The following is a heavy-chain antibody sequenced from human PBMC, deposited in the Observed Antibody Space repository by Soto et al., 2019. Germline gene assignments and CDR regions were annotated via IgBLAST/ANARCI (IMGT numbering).Heavy chain of an antibody. CDR2: IIPIFGTA. CDR3: ARTEIVGGTNRYYYYGMDV. Sequence: GTSLKXTLKGSRCTFIIYSIICLGQSPGQGLEVMGGIIPIFGTANYAHKLQGKETITAEDSTSNAYMELSSMRSEDTAVYYCARTEIVGGTNRYYYYGMDVWGQGTTVSVSS. J-gene: IGHJ6*02. V-gene: IGHV1-69*01. D-gene: IGHD1-26*01. CDR1: RCTFIIYS.